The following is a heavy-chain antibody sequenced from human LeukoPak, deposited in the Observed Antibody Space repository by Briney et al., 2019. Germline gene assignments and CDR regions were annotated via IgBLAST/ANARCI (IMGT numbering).Heavy chain of an antibody. V-gene: IGHV1-69*05. CDR3: ASPKTGNAAGDFDY. CDR1: GYTFTSYG. CDR2: IIPIFGTA. D-gene: IGHD6-13*01. Sequence: SVKVSCKASGYTFTSYGISWVRQAPGQGLEWMGRIIPIFGTANYAQKFQGRVTITTDESTSTAYMELSSLRSEDTAVYYCASPKTGNAAGDFDYWGQGTLVTVSS. J-gene: IGHJ4*02.